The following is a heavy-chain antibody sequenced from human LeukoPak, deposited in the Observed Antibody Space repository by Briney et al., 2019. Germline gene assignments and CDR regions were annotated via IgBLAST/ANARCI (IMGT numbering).Heavy chain of an antibody. J-gene: IGHJ4*02. CDR2: ISWDGGST. CDR1: GFTFDDYA. Sequence: TGGSLRLSCAASGFTFDDYAMHWVRQAPGKGLEWVSLISWDGGSTYYADSVKGRFTISRDNSKNSLYLQMNSLRAEDTALYYCAKGDPNYFDYWGQGTLVTVSS. CDR3: AKGDPNYFDY. V-gene: IGHV3-43D*03. D-gene: IGHD5-24*01.